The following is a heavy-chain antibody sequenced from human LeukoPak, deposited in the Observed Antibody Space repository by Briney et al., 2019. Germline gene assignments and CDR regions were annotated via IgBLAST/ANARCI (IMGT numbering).Heavy chain of an antibody. V-gene: IGHV4-34*01. Sequence: PSETLSLTCAVYGGALSGYYWSWLRQPPGKGLDWIGEINQSGSTSYNPSLKSRVTISVDMSKNQFSLKLSSMTAADTAVYYCIAGRGEYFQHWGQGTLVTVSS. CDR2: INQSGST. CDR3: IAGRGEYFQH. CDR1: GGALSGYY. D-gene: IGHD2-21*01. J-gene: IGHJ1*01.